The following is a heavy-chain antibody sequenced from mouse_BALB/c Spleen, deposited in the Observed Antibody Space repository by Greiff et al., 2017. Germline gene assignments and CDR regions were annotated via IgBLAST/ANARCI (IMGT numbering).Heavy chain of an antibody. J-gene: IGHJ4*01. CDR3: ARDEEDYDGAMDY. D-gene: IGHD2-4*01. V-gene: IGHV5-12-1*01. Sequence: EVQLMESGGGLVKPGGSLKLSCAASGFAFSSYDMSWVRQTPEKRLEWVAYISSGGGSTYYPDTVKGRFTISRANAKNTLYLQMSSLKSEDTAMYYCARDEEDYDGAMDYWGQGTSVTVSS. CDR2: ISSGGGST. CDR1: GFAFSSYD.